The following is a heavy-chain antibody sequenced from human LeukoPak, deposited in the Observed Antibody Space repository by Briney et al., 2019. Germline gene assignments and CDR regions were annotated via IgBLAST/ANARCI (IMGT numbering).Heavy chain of an antibody. Sequence: PGGSLRPPCAALGFPVRSNYLGWVPQAPGRGLEGVSIFFSGVSTYYADSVKGRFTISRDNSKNTLYLQMNSLSAEDTAVYYCARPRYNWNDSPTDYYYYYGMDVRGQGTTVTVS. CDR1: GFPVRSNY. J-gene: IGHJ6*02. D-gene: IGHD1-1*01. V-gene: IGHV3-53*01. CDR3: ARPRYNWNDSPTDYYYYYGMDV. CDR2: FFSGVST.